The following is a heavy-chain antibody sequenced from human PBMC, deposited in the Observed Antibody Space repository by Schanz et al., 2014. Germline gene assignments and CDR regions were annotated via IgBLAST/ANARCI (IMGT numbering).Heavy chain of an antibody. CDR2: IYSGGST. D-gene: IGHD3-22*01. J-gene: IGHJ4*02. CDR1: GFTVSINY. Sequence: EVQLVESGGGLVQPGGSLRLSCAASGFTVSINYMSWVRQAPGKGLEWVSVIYSGGSTYYADSVKGRFTISRDNSKNTLYLQMNSLRAEDTAVYYCAKDLPSDYYIAYWGQGTLVTVSS. V-gene: IGHV3-66*01. CDR3: AKDLPSDYYIAY.